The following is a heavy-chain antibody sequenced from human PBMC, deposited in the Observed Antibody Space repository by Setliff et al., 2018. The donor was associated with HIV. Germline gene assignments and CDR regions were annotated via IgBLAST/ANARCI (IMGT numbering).Heavy chain of an antibody. Sequence: SETLSLTCTVSGGSISSSSYYWGWIRQPPGKGLEWIGSIYYSGSTYYNPSLKSRVTISVDTSKNQFSLKLSSVTAADTAVYYCARCHVYSGSCDWGQGTRVTVSS. CDR2: IYYSGST. D-gene: IGHD1-26*01. V-gene: IGHV4-39*01. J-gene: IGHJ1*01. CDR3: ARCHVYSGSCD. CDR1: GGSISSSSYY.